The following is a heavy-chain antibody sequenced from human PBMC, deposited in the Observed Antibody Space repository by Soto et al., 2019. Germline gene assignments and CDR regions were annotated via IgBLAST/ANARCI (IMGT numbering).Heavy chain of an antibody. CDR1: GGSFSVYY. CDR3: ARRSIAALDY. Sequence: QVQLQQWGAGLLKPSETLSLTCAVYGGSFSVYYWSWIRRPPGKGLEWIGEINHSGSTNYNPSLKSRVTISVDTSKNQFSLKLSSVTAADTAVYYCARRSIAALDYWGQGTLVTVSS. V-gene: IGHV4-34*01. J-gene: IGHJ4*02. CDR2: INHSGST. D-gene: IGHD6-6*01.